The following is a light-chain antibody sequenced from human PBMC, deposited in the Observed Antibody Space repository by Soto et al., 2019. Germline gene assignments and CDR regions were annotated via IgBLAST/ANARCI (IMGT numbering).Light chain of an antibody. J-gene: IGKJ1*01. CDR1: QSVSSSY. Sequence: EIALTQSQGTLCLCPGERATLSWLASQSVSSSYLAWYQQKPGQAPRLLIYGASSRATGIPDRFTGSGSGTDFTLTISRLEPEDFAVYYCQQYVSSPWAFGQGTKVDIK. CDR2: GAS. V-gene: IGKV3-20*01. CDR3: QQYVSSPWA.